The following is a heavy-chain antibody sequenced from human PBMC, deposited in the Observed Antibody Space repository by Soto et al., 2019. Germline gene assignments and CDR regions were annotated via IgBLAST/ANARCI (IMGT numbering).Heavy chain of an antibody. CDR2: ISYDGSNK. J-gene: IGHJ6*02. Sequence: QVQLVESGGGVVQPGRSLRLSCAASGFTFSSYCMHWVRQAPGKGLEWVAVISYDGSNKYYADSVKGRFTISRDNSKNTLYLRMNGQRAEDTDVYYCATDRTPLCWIEVFYAMDVRGQGTTVTVSS. D-gene: IGHD2-21*01. V-gene: IGHV3-30*03. CDR1: GFTFSSYC. CDR3: ATDRTPLCWIEVFYAMDV.